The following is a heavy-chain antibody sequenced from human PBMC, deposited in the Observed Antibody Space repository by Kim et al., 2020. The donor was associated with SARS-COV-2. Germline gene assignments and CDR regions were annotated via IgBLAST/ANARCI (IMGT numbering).Heavy chain of an antibody. V-gene: IGHV3-23*03. Sequence: GGSLRLSCAASGFTFSSYAMSWVRQAPGKGLEWVSVIYSGGSSTYYADSVKGRFTISRDNSKNTLYLQMNSLRAEDTAVYYCARLMVEVDGDYYDSSGPHSDWYFDLWGRGTLVTVSS. D-gene: IGHD3-22*01. J-gene: IGHJ2*01. CDR1: GFTFSSYA. CDR2: IYSGGSST. CDR3: ARLMVEVDGDYYDSSGPHSDWYFDL.